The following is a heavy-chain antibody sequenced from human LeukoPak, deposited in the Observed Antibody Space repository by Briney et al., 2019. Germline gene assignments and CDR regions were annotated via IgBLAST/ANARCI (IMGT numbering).Heavy chain of an antibody. CDR2: IYYSGST. J-gene: IGHJ4*02. CDR3: ARHLHSSPYDSSGFDY. V-gene: IGHV4-30-4*08. CDR1: GGSISSGDYY. D-gene: IGHD3-22*01. Sequence: PSETLSLTCTVSGGSISSGDYYWSWIRQPPGKGLEWIGYIYYSGSTYYNPSLKSRVTISVDTSKNQFSLKLSSVTAADTAVYHCARHLHSSPYDSSGFDYWGQGTLVTVSS.